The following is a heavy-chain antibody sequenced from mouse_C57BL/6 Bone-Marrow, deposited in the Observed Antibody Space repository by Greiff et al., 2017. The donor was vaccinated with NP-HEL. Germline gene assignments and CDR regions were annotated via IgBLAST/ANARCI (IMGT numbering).Heavy chain of an antibody. CDR1: GYTFTSYW. CDR2: INPSSGYT. CDR3: AELGREGFAY. Sequence: QVQLQQSGAELAKPGASVKLSCKASGYTFTSYWMHWVKQRPGQGLEWIGYINPSSGYTKYNQKFKGKATLTVDKSSSTAYMQRSSLTSEDSAVYYCAELGREGFAYWGQGTLVTVSA. D-gene: IGHD4-1*01. V-gene: IGHV1-7*01. J-gene: IGHJ3*01.